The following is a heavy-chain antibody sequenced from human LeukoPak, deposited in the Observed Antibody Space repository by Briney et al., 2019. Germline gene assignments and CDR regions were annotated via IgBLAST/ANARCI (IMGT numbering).Heavy chain of an antibody. CDR3: ARRRGYSNKEAFDY. CDR2: IYHSGNS. J-gene: IGHJ4*02. D-gene: IGHD5-12*01. CDR1: GGSISDYY. Sequence: SETLSLTRTVSGGSISDYYWTWIRQPPGEGLEWIGYIYHSGNSNYNPSLKSRVTISLDTSKNQFSLRLSSVTAADTAVYYCARRRGYSNKEAFDYWGQGTLVTVSS. V-gene: IGHV4-59*08.